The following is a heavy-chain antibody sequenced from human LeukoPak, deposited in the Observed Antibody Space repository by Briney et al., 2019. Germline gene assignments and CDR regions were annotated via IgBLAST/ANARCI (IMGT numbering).Heavy chain of an antibody. CDR1: GFIFNNYA. Sequence: PGGSLRLSCAASGFIFNNYAMHWVRQAPGKGLEWVAILWFDGSNKYYADSVKGRFTISRDNSMNTLYLQMNSLRAEDTAVCFCARGTYFDLWSGYSNWLDPWGQGTLVTVSS. V-gene: IGHV3-33*01. CDR3: ARGTYFDLWSGYSNWLDP. J-gene: IGHJ5*02. CDR2: LWFDGSNK. D-gene: IGHD3-3*01.